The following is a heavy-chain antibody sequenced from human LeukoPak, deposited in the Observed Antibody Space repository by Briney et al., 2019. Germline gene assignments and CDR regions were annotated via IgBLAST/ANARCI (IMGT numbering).Heavy chain of an antibody. CDR3: AREGYSGSSTPTLGY. CDR2: IYSGGST. D-gene: IGHD1-26*01. Sequence: GGSLRLSCAASGFTFSSNWMSWVRQAPGKGLEWVSIIYSGGSTYYADSVKGRFTISRDNSKNTMYLQMNSLRAEDTAVYYCAREGYSGSSTPTLGYWGQGTLVTVSS. CDR1: GFTFSSNW. J-gene: IGHJ4*02. V-gene: IGHV3-66*01.